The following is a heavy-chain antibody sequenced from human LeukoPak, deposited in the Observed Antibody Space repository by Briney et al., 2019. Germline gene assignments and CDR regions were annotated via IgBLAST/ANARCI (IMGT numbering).Heavy chain of an antibody. CDR2: INHSGST. J-gene: IGHJ4*02. D-gene: IGHD6-13*01. V-gene: IGHV4-34*01. Sequence: SETLSFTCAVYGGSFSGYYWSWIRQPPGKGLEWIGEINHSGSTNYNPSLKSRVTISVDTSKNQFSLKLSSVTAADTAVYYCARGVRRYSSSPGYWGQGTLVTVSS. CDR1: GGSFSGYY. CDR3: ARGVRRYSSSPGY.